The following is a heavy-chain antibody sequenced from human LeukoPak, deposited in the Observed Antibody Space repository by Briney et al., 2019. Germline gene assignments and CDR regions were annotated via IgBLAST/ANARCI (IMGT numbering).Heavy chain of an antibody. D-gene: IGHD3-3*01. V-gene: IGHV1-18*01. J-gene: IGHJ5*02. CDR2: ISAYNGNT. CDR3: ARDPLQLRFLEWLRVGWFDP. CDR1: GYTFTSYG. Sequence: GASVKVSCKASGYTFTSYGISWVRQAPGQGLEWMGWISAYNGNTNYAQKLQGRVTMTTDTSTSTAYMELRSLRSDDTAVYYCARDPLQLRFLEWLRVGWFDPWGQGTLVTVSS.